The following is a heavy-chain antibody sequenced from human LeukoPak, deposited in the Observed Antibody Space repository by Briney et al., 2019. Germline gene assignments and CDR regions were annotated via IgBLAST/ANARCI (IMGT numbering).Heavy chain of an antibody. V-gene: IGHV4-38-2*02. CDR3: ARDRTRDGYIQEYYFDY. J-gene: IGHJ4*02. CDR2: IRHSGTT. D-gene: IGHD5-24*01. CDR1: GYSISSGYY. Sequence: SETLSLTCTVSGYSISSGYYWGWIRQPPGKGLEWIGTIRHSGTTYYNPSLKSRVTISVDTSKNQFSLKLSSVTAADTAVYYCARDRTRDGYIQEYYFDYWGQGTPVTVSS.